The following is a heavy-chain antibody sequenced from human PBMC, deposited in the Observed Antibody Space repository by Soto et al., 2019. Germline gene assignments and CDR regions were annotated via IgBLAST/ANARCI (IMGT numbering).Heavy chain of an antibody. CDR3: AKFYDSSGYYHEDY. CDR2: ISYDGSNK. V-gene: IGHV3-30*18. J-gene: IGHJ4*02. Sequence: GGSLRLSCAASGFTFSSYGMHWVRQAPGKGLEWVAVISYDGSNKYYADSVKGRFTISRDNSKNTLYLQMNSLRAEDTAVYYCAKFYDSSGYYHEDYWGQGTLVTVSS. D-gene: IGHD3-22*01. CDR1: GFTFSSYG.